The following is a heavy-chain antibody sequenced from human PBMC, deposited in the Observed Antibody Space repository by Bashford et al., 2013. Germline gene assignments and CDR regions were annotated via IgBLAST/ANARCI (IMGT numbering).Heavy chain of an antibody. CDR2: IYPGDSDT. J-gene: IGHJ3*02. V-gene: IGHV5-51*01. D-gene: IGHD3-16*02. CDR1: GYSFSTYW. CDR3: ARRGVGDLSTTDAFDI. Sequence: GESLKISCQTSGYSFSTYWIAWVRQMPGKGLEWMGIIYPGDSDTRYSPSFQGQVTISADKSISTVYLHWSSLQASDTAMFYCARRGVGDLSTTDAFDIWGQGTKVTVSS.